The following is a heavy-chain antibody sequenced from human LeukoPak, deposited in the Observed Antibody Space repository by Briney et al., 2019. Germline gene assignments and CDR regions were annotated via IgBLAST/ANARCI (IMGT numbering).Heavy chain of an antibody. D-gene: IGHD1-26*01. CDR1: GFTFSSYA. CDR2: ISGSSGSS. V-gene: IGHV3-23*01. J-gene: IGHJ6*01. CDR3: AKMKGHPLPKYYMDV. Sequence: GGSLRLSCAASGFTFSSYAMSWVRQAPGKGLEWVSAISGSSGSSYYADSVKGRFTISRDNSKNTLYLQMSSLRAEDTAIYYCAKMKGHPLPKYYMDVWGQGTTVTVSS.